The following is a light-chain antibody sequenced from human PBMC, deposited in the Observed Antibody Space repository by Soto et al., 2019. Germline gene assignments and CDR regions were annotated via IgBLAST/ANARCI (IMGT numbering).Light chain of an antibody. V-gene: IGKV3-20*01. Sequence: EIVLTQSPGTLSLSPGERATLSCRASQSVSSSYLAWYQQKPGQAPRLLIYCASSRATGIPDRFSGSGSGTDFTLTISRLEPEDFAVYYCHQYDSSPLIFGGGTKVEIK. J-gene: IGKJ4*01. CDR2: CAS. CDR3: HQYDSSPLI. CDR1: QSVSSSY.